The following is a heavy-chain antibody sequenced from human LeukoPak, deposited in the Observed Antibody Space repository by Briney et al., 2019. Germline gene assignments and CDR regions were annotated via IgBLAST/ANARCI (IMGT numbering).Heavy chain of an antibody. CDR3: ARDPIAMAFYGMDV. CDR2: ISGYTGNT. V-gene: IGHV1-18*01. Sequence: ASVKVSCKASGYSFSNNGVSCVRQAPGQGLEWMGWISGYTGNTNYAQKFQGRVTMTTDTSTSTAYMELRSLRSDDTGVYYCARDPIAMAFYGMDVWGQGTTVTVSS. J-gene: IGHJ6*02. CDR1: GYSFSNNG. D-gene: IGHD6-19*01.